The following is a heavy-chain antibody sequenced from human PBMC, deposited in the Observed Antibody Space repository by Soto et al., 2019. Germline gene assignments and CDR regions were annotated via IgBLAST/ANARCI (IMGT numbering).Heavy chain of an antibody. J-gene: IGHJ5*02. CDR3: ARHHGPTTSENWCHR. V-gene: IGHV1-18*01. Sequence: QVHLVQSGVEVKTPGASVKVSCQASGYTFFNYDISWVRQAPGLRLEWMGWISTYSGHTKYAQKFQGRVTMTTDTSTPTAYLDLLSLRSDAPVVYYFARHHGPTTSENWCHRCGQVARVTVSA. D-gene: IGHD1-1*01. CDR2: ISTYSGHT. CDR1: GYTFFNYD.